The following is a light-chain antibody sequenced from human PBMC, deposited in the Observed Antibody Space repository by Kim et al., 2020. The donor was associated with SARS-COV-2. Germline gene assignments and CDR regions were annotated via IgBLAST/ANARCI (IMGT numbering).Light chain of an antibody. Sequence: AIQMTQSPSSLSASVGDRVTITCRASQGIRRDLGWYQQKPGKAPKLLIFAASGLHSGVPSRFSGSASGTDFTLTITNLQPEDFATYYCLQDYNYPYTFGHGTKLEIK. J-gene: IGKJ2*01. CDR1: QGIRRD. CDR3: LQDYNYPYT. CDR2: AAS. V-gene: IGKV1-6*01.